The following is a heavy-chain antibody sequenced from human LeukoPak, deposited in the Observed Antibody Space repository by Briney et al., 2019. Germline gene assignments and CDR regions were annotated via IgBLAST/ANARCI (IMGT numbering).Heavy chain of an antibody. CDR3: ARDQYEVEDDSSGYPYYYYYGMDV. CDR2: IYTSGST. J-gene: IGHJ6*02. Sequence: SQTLSLTCTVSGGSISSGSYYWSWIRQPAGKGLEWIGRIYTSGSTNYNPSLKSRVTISVDTSKNQFPLKLSSVTAADTAVYYCARDQYEVEDDSSGYPYYYYYGMDVWGQGTTVTVSS. CDR1: GGSISSGSYY. D-gene: IGHD3-22*01. V-gene: IGHV4-61*02.